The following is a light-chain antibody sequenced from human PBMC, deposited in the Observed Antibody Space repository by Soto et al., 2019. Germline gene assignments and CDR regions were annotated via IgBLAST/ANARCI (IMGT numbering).Light chain of an antibody. J-gene: IGKJ5*01. Sequence: DIQMTQSPSTLSASVGDRVTITCRASQSISSWLAWYQQKPGKAPNLLIYKASSLESGVPSRFSDSGSGTEFTLTISSLQPADFGTYYCQQYHSYSITFGQGTRLEIK. CDR1: QSISSW. CDR2: KAS. V-gene: IGKV1-5*03. CDR3: QQYHSYSIT.